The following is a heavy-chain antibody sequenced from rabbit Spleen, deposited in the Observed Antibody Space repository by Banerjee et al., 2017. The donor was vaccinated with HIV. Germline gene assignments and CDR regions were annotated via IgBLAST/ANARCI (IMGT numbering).Heavy chain of an antibody. J-gene: IGHJ2*01. CDR2: IYGGVIGST. V-gene: IGHV1S45*01. D-gene: IGHD1-1*01. CDR3: ARKGHRGGGYMSAFDP. CDR1: GFSFSTDYY. Sequence: QQQLEESGGGLVKPGGTLTLTCTASGFSFSTDYYMCWVRQAPGKGLECIACIYGGVIGSTYYATWAKGRFTISKTSSTTVTLQMTSLTAADTATYFCARKGHRGGGYMSAFDPWGPGTLVTVS.